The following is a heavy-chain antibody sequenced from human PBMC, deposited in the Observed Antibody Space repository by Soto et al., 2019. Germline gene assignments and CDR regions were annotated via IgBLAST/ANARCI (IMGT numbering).Heavy chain of an antibody. CDR2: IYYSGST. CDR1: GVTISKFY. CDR3: ARVGGVADRRFDY. Sequence: ETLCLSCAVSGVTISKFYWNWIRQPPGKGLEWIGYIYYSGSTDYNPSLKGRVTISVDTSKNQFSLKLRSVTAADTAVYYCARVGGVADRRFDYWGQGTLVTVSS. D-gene: IGHD6-6*01. J-gene: IGHJ4*02. V-gene: IGHV4-59*01.